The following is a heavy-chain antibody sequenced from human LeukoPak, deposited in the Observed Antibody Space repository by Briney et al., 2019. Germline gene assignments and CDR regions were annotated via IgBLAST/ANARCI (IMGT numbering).Heavy chain of an antibody. D-gene: IGHD1-26*01. V-gene: IGHV1-2*02. Sequence: ASVKVSCKTSGYSFTNYYTHWVRQAPGQGLEWMGWINPNSGGTNYAQKFQGRVTLTRDTPIRTTYMELSSLRSDDTAVYFCARDLGWELVLDQWGQGTLVTVSS. J-gene: IGHJ4*02. CDR2: INPNSGGT. CDR3: ARDLGWELVLDQ. CDR1: GYSFTNYY.